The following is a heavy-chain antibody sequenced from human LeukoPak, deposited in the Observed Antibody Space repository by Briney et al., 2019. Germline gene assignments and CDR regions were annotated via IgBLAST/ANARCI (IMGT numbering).Heavy chain of an antibody. CDR2: IYSGGDT. J-gene: IGHJ4*02. V-gene: IGHV3-66*01. CDR3: ARGQLVVYAIGTGDY. CDR1: GLTVSNNY. Sequence: PGGSLRLSCAASGLTVSNNYMRWVRQAPGKGLEWVSLIYSGGDTRYADSVKGRFIISRDSSKNTLYLQMNSLRAEDTAVYYCARGQLVVYAIGTGDYWGQGTLVTVSS. D-gene: IGHD2-8*02.